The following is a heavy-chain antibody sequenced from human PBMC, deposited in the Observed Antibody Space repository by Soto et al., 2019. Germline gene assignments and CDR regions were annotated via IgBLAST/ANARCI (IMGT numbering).Heavy chain of an antibody. D-gene: IGHD3-22*01. Sequence: ASVKVSCKVSGYTLTELSMHWVRQAPGKGLEWMGGFDPVDGETIYAQKFQGRVTMTEDTSTDTAYMELSSLRSEDTAVYYCATAGYYDSSGYYTPDYWGQGTLVTVSS. CDR3: ATAGYYDSSGYYTPDY. CDR2: FDPVDGET. V-gene: IGHV1-24*01. CDR1: GYTLTELS. J-gene: IGHJ4*02.